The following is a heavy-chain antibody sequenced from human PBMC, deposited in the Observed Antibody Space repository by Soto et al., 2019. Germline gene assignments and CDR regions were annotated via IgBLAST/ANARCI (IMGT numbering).Heavy chain of an antibody. V-gene: IGHV1-18*01. CDR1: EYTFSSYG. CDR3: ARDWYPRFDP. CDR2: INPSSGET. Sequence: QIRLVQSGGEVRTPGASVKVSCEASEYTFSSYGITWVRQAPGQGLEWLGCINPSSGETNYAQKFQGRVTVTTDTSTTTGYMELRNLTFDDTAVYYCARDWYPRFDPWGQGTLVTVSS. D-gene: IGHD6-13*01. J-gene: IGHJ5*02.